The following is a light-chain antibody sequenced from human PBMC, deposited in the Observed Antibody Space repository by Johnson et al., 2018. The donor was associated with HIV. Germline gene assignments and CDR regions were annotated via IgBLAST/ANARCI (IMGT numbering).Light chain of an antibody. CDR1: SSNIGDHS. V-gene: IGLV1-51*02. CDR3: GTWDNSLNVYV. CDR2: ENN. J-gene: IGLJ1*01. Sequence: QSVLTQPPSVSAAPGHRVTVSCSGRSSNIGDHSVSWYQQLPGTAPKLLIYENNKRPSGIPDRFSGSKSGASATLDITGLQTGDEADYYCGTWDNSLNVYVFGTGTKVTVL.